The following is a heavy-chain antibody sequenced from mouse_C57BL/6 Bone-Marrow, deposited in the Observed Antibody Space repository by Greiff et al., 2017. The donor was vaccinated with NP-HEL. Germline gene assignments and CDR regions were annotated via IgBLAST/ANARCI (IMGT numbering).Heavy chain of an antibody. J-gene: IGHJ3*01. CDR1: GYTFTSYG. Sequence: EVKLQQSGAELVRPGSSVKMSCKTSGYTFTSYGINWVKQRPGQGLEWIGYIYIGNGYTEYNEKFKGKATLTSDTSSSTAYMQLSSLTSEDSAIYFCARGHFLLLRSAWFAYWGQGTLVTVSA. CDR2: IYIGNGYT. D-gene: IGHD1-1*01. V-gene: IGHV1-58*01. CDR3: ARGHFLLLRSAWFAY.